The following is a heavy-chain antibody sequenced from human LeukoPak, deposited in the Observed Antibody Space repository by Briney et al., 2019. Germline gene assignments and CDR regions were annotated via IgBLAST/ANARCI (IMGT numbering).Heavy chain of an antibody. CDR1: GGTFSSYA. CDR3: ARGTGANGDAFDI. J-gene: IGHJ3*02. CDR2: IIPIFGTA. V-gene: IGHV1-69*06. Sequence: SVKVSCKASGGTFSSYAISWVRQAPGQGLEWMGGIIPIFGTANYAQKFQGRVTITADKTTSTAYMELSSLRSEDTAVYYCARGTGANGDAFDIWGQGTMVTVSS. D-gene: IGHD7-27*01.